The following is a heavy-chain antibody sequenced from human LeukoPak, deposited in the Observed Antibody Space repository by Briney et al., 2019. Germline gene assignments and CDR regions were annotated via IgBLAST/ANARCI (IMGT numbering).Heavy chain of an antibody. J-gene: IGHJ4*02. CDR3: ARGSGGYYDSSGLYYFDY. D-gene: IGHD3-22*01. CDR1: GGSFSGYY. V-gene: IGHV4-34*01. CDR2: INHSGST. Sequence: SETLSLTCAVYGGSFSGYYWSWIRQPPGKGLEWIGEINHSGSTNYNPSLKSRVTISVDTPKNQFSLKLSSVTAADTAVYYCARGSGGYYDSSGLYYFDYWGQGTLVTVSS.